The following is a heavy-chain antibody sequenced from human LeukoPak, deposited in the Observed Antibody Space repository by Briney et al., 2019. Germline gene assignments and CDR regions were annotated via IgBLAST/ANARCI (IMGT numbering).Heavy chain of an antibody. CDR3: AKSPGGCPGSSCYSLVY. V-gene: IGHV3-30*18. CDR1: GFTFSSYG. Sequence: GGSLRLSCAASGFTFSSYGMHWVRQAPGKGLEWVAVILYDGSNTKYADSVKGRFTISRDNSKNTLYLQMNSLRAEDTAVYYCAKSPGGCPGSSCYSLVYWGQGTLVTVSS. CDR2: ILYDGSNT. J-gene: IGHJ4*02. D-gene: IGHD2-2*01.